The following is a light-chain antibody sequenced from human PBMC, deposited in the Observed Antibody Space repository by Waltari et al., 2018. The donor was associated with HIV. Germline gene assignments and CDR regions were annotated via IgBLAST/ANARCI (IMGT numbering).Light chain of an antibody. V-gene: IGKV2-28*01. CDR1: RSLLQSNGYNY. CDR3: MEALEVT. CDR2: FAS. J-gene: IGKJ1*01. Sequence: DIVMTQSPLALAVTPGEPAAISCRSSRSLLQSNGYNYLDWYLQKPGQSPQLLIYFASNRASGAADRVSGSGSGRDFTLKISRGEAEDVGVYYCMEALEVTFGQGTKVEIK.